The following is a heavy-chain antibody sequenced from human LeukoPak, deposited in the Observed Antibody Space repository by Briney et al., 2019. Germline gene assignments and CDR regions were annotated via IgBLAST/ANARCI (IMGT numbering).Heavy chain of an antibody. V-gene: IGHV4-4*07. Sequence: PSETLSLTCTVSGGSISSYYWSWIRQPAGKGLEWFGRIYTSGSTDYNPSLKSRVTMSVDTSKNQFSLKLSSVTAADTAVYYCALTLVRYSYEDYWGQGTLVTVSS. CDR3: ALTLVRYSYEDY. D-gene: IGHD5-18*01. J-gene: IGHJ4*02. CDR1: GGSISSYY. CDR2: IYTSGST.